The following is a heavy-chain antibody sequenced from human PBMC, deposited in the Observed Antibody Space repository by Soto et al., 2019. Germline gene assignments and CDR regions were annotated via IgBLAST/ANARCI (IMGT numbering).Heavy chain of an antibody. J-gene: IGHJ4*02. CDR2: IYPGDSDS. CDR1: GYSFSNSW. CDR3: ARHDAYSSSDF. D-gene: IGHD6-19*01. V-gene: IGHV5-51*01. Sequence: PGESLKLSCTGSGYSFSNSWIAWVRQMPGKGLEWMGIIYPGDSDSRYSPSFQGQVSISADKSINTAYLQWSSLKASDTAMYYCARHDAYSSSDFWGQGTLVTVSS.